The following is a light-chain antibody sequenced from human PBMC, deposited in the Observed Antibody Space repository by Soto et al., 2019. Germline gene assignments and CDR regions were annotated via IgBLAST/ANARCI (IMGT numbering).Light chain of an antibody. CDR2: EVN. Sequence: QSALTQPASVSGSPGQSITISCTGSNSDVGAYNYVSWYQQHPGKAPKLIIYEVNNRPSGVSHRFSGSKSGNTASLTISGLKADAEADYSCASYTISSTRVFGGGTKVTVL. V-gene: IGLV2-14*01. CDR3: ASYTISSTRV. CDR1: NSDVGAYNY. J-gene: IGLJ3*02.